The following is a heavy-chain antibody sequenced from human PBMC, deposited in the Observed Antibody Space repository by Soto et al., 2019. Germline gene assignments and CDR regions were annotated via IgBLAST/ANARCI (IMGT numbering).Heavy chain of an antibody. J-gene: IGHJ4*02. Sequence: ASVNVSCMASGYTFTSYAMHWVRQAPGQRLEWMGWINAGNGNTKYSQKFQGRVTITRDTSASTAYMELSSLRSEDTAVYYCARVKRWPQWLVLDYWGQGTLVTVSS. CDR1: GYTFTSYA. D-gene: IGHD6-19*01. V-gene: IGHV1-3*01. CDR3: ARVKRWPQWLVLDY. CDR2: INAGNGNT.